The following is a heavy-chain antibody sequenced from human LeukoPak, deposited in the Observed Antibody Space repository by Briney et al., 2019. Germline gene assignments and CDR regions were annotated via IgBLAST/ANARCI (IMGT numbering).Heavy chain of an antibody. Sequence: GGSLRLSCTASGFTFNDYYMSWIRQAPGKGLEWVASIKHDGGEKFYVDSVKGRFTISRDNAKDSLFLQMNSLRAEDTAVYYCARDRDSSGSWEVNFDHWGQGTLVTVSS. CDR2: IKHDGGEK. CDR1: GFTFNDYY. J-gene: IGHJ4*02. D-gene: IGHD6-13*01. CDR3: ARDRDSSGSWEVNFDH. V-gene: IGHV3-7*03.